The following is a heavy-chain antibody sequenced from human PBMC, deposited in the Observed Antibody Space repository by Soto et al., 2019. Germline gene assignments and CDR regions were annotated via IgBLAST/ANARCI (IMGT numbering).Heavy chain of an antibody. V-gene: IGHV3-23*01. D-gene: IGHD6-6*01. CDR2: ISGGVGST. CDR1: GFPFMNHA. Sequence: PGGSLRLSCVTSGFPFMNHALTWVRQAPGKGLEWASTISGGVGSTYYADSVKGRFTLSRDKSKNTLYLQMSGLRAEDTAFYYCTKSPGSSSGYWGQGTLVTVSS. J-gene: IGHJ4*02. CDR3: TKSPGSSSGY.